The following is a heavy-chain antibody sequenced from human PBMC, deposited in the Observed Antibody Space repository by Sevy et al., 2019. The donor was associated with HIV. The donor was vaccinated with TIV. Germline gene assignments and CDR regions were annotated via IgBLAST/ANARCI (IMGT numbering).Heavy chain of an antibody. V-gene: IGHV1-69*13. CDR2: IIPILGTV. CDR3: ARGGGNGWYYFDY. CDR1: GGTFSSYG. D-gene: IGHD6-19*01. J-gene: IGHJ4*02. Sequence: ASVKVSCKASGGTFSSYGISWVRQAPGQGLEWMGGIIPILGTVNYATKFQGRVTITADESTKTAYMELSSLRSEDTAVYYCARGGGNGWYYFDYWGQETLVTVSS.